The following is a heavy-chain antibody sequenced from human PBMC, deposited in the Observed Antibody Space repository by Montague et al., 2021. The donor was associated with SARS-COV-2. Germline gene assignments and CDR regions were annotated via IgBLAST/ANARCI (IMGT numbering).Heavy chain of an antibody. CDR2: IYDSGST. Sequence: SETLSLTCIVSGSSVRSYYWSWIRQPPGKGLEWIGSIYDSGSTYXNPSLKSRVTISVDTSKNHFSLKLSSVTAADTAVYYCARRGRKLLPVATTIGGFDIWGQGTMVTVSS. CDR1: GSSVRSYY. V-gene: IGHV4-59*05. D-gene: IGHD5-12*01. CDR3: ARRGRKLLPVATTIGGFDI. J-gene: IGHJ3*02.